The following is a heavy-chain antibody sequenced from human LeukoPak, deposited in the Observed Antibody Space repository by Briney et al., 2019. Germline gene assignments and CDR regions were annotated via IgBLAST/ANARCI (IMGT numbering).Heavy chain of an antibody. CDR2: IKPDGSSI. CDR3: ATLYAGSTDY. J-gene: IGHJ4*02. Sequence: TGGSLRLSCTATGFTFSSYWMNWVRQAPGKGLVWVARIKPDGSSISSADSVKGRFTISRDNAKNTLYPQMNSLRAEDTAVYYCATLYAGSTDYWGRGTLVTVSS. D-gene: IGHD2-8*01. CDR1: GFTFSSYW. V-gene: IGHV3-74*01.